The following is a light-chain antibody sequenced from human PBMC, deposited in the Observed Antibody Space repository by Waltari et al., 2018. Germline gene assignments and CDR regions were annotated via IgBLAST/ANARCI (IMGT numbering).Light chain of an antibody. J-gene: IGKJ2*01. CDR1: QSLLHSNGYNY. CDR2: LGS. Sequence: DIVMTQSPLSLPVTPGESASISCRSSQSLLHSNGYNYLDWYLQKPGQSPHLLIYLGSNRASGVPDRFSGSASGTDFTLKISSVEAEDVGVYYCMQVLQTPYTFGQGTKVEVK. V-gene: IGKV2-28*01. CDR3: MQVLQTPYT.